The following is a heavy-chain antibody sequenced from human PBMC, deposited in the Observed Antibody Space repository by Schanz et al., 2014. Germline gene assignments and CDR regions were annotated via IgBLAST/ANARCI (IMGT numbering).Heavy chain of an antibody. V-gene: IGHV3-74*01. CDR3: ARELPGVFDFDL. J-gene: IGHJ3*01. CDR1: GFTFSSHW. CDR2: INSVGSNT. Sequence: VQLVESGGGVVQPGRSLRLSCAASGFTFSSHWMHWVRQDPGKGLVWVARINSVGSNTDYADSVTGRFTISRDNAKNTLYLQMNTLRADDTSVYYCARELPGVFDFDLWGQGTMVTVSS. D-gene: IGHD7-27*01.